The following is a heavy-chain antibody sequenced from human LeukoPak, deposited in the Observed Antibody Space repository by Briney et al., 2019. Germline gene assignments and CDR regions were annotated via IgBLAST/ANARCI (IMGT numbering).Heavy chain of an antibody. CDR3: ARDGFYSSSSFDY. CDR1: GGTFSSYA. J-gene: IGHJ4*02. V-gene: IGHV1-69*05. D-gene: IGHD6-6*01. CDR2: IIPIFGTA. Sequence: ASVKVSCKASGGTFSSYAISWVRQAPGQGLEWMGGIIPIFGTANYAQKFQGRVTITTDESTSTAYMELSSLRSEDTAVYYCARDGFYSSSSFDYWGQGTLVTVSS.